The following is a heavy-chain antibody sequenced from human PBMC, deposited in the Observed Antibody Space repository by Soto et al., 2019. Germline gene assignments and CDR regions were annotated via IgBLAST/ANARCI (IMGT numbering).Heavy chain of an antibody. CDR3: AKMSIAARLYYYYGMDV. J-gene: IGHJ6*02. CDR2: IYYSGST. V-gene: IGHV4-39*01. D-gene: IGHD6-6*01. CDR1: GGSISSSGYY. Sequence: PSETLSLTCTVSGGSISSSGYYWGWIRQPPGKGLEWIGSIYYSGSTYYNPSLKSRVTISVDTSKNQFSLKLSSVTAADTAVYYCAKMSIAARLYYYYGMDVWGQGTTVTVSS.